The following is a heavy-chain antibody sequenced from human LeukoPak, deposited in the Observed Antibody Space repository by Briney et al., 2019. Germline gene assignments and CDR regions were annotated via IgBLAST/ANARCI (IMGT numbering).Heavy chain of an antibody. J-gene: IGHJ4*02. CDR2: SNHSGST. V-gene: IGHV4-34*01. D-gene: IGHD3-22*01. CDR1: GGSFSGYY. Sequence: SETLSLTCAVYGGSFSGYYWSWLRQPPGKGLEWIGESNHSGSTNYNPSLKSRVTISVDTSKNQFSLKLSSVTAADTAVYYCARGRVKWLLNYWGQGTLVSVSS. CDR3: ARGRVKWLLNY.